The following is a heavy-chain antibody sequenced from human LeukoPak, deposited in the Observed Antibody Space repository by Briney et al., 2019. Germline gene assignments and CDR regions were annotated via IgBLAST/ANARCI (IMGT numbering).Heavy chain of an antibody. V-gene: IGHV4-34*01. CDR2: INHSGYT. J-gene: IGHJ4*02. CDR3: TRMTTGHDY. Sequence: SETLSLTCAVSGVSFDDYYWSWVRQTPGKGLEWIGEINHSGYTNDSPSLKSRVTLSIDTSRKQFSLNLRSVTVADAGIYYCTRMTTGHDYWGQGTLVTVST. D-gene: IGHD4-17*01. CDR1: GVSFDDYY.